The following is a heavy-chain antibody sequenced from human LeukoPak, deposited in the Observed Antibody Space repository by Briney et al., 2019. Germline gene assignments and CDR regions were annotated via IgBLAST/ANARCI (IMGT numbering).Heavy chain of an antibody. J-gene: IGHJ4*02. CDR2: ISSSGSTI. CDR3: ARVGVRGVSTFDY. D-gene: IGHD3-10*01. CDR1: GFTFSSYE. V-gene: IGHV3-48*03. Sequence: GGSLRLSCAASGFTFSSYEMNWVRQAPGKGPEWVSHISSSGSTIYDADSVKGRFTISRDNAKNSLYLQMNSLRAEDTAVYYCARVGVRGVSTFDYWGQGILVTVSS.